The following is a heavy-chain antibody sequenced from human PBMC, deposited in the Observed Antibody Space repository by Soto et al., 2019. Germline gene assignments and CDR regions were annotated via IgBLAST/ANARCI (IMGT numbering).Heavy chain of an antibody. CDR3: ARVGDRGVTRHYRLAV. Sequence: KSSETLSLTCAVSGGSISSGDYSWNWIRQPPGKGLEWIGYIYFGGSTYYNPSLKSRVTISVDTSKNQFSLKLSSVTAADTAVYYCARVGDRGVTRHYRLAVWGQGTTVTVSS. CDR2: IYFGGST. J-gene: IGHJ6*02. V-gene: IGHV4-30-2*01. CDR1: GGSISSGDYS. D-gene: IGHD3-10*01.